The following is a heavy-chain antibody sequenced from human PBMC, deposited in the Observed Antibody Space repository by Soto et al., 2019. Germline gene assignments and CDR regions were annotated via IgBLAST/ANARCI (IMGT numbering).Heavy chain of an antibody. J-gene: IGHJ5*02. D-gene: IGHD2-2*01. Sequence: PGGSLRLSCAASGFSFSTYYMSGIRQAPGKGLEWVSYISTSTGYTQYADSVKGRFTISRDNAKNSLYMQMNSLRAEDTAVYYCAGRPAAANWFDPWGQGTLVTVSS. V-gene: IGHV3-11*06. CDR2: ISTSTGYT. CDR1: GFSFSTYY. CDR3: AGRPAAANWFDP.